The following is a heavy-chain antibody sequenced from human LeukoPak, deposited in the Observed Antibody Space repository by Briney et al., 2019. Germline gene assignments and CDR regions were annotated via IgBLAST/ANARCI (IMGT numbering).Heavy chain of an antibody. CDR2: ISGSGGST. J-gene: IGHJ6*02. CDR3: AKDGYCSSTSCSYYYYGMDV. CDR1: GFTFSSYA. D-gene: IGHD2-2*03. V-gene: IGHV3-23*01. Sequence: PGGSLRLSCAASGFTFSSYAMSWVRQAPGKGLEWVSAISGSGGSTYYADSVKGRFTISRDNSKNTLYLQMNSLRAEDTAVYYCAKDGYCSSTSCSYYYYGMDVWGQGTTVTVSS.